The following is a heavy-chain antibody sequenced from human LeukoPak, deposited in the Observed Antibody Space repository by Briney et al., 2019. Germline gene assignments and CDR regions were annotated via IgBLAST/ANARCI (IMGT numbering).Heavy chain of an antibody. D-gene: IGHD3-9*01. Sequence: GESLKISCKGSGYSFTSYWIGWVRQMPGKGLEWMGIIYPGDSDTRYSPSFQGQVTISADKSISTAYLQWSSLKASDTAMYYCARHPPYYDILTGYYISDWGQGTLVTVSS. CDR3: ARHPPYYDILTGYYISD. J-gene: IGHJ4*02. V-gene: IGHV5-51*01. CDR1: GYSFTSYW. CDR2: IYPGDSDT.